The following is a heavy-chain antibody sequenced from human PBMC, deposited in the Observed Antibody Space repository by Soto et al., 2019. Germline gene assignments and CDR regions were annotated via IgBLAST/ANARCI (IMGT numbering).Heavy chain of an antibody. CDR1: GYTFTSYG. D-gene: IGHD5-12*01. CDR3: ARGGVGAEWRAYIVATITNYYYYYGMDV. CDR2: ISAYNGNT. V-gene: IGHV1-18*01. Sequence: ASVKVSCKASGYTFTSYGISWVRQAPGQGLEWMGWISAYNGNTNYAQKLQGRVTTTTDTSTSTAYMELRSLRSDDTAVYYCARGGVGAEWRAYIVATITNYYYYYGMDVWGQGTTVTVSS. J-gene: IGHJ6*02.